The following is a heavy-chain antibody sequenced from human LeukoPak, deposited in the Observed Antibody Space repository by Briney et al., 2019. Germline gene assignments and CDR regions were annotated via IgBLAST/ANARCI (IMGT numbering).Heavy chain of an antibody. D-gene: IGHD2-2*01. V-gene: IGHV3-33*01. Sequence: GGSLRLSCAASGFTFSSYGMLWVRQDPSKGLEWVAVIWYDGSNKYYADSVKGRFTISRDNSKNTLYLQMNSLRAEDTAVYYCATPSWDCSSTSCYFDYWGQGTLVTVSS. CDR3: ATPSWDCSSTSCYFDY. J-gene: IGHJ4*02. CDR2: IWYDGSNK. CDR1: GFTFSSYG.